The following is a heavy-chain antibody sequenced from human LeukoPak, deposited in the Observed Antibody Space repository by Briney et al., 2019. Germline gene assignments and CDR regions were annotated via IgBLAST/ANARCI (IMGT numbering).Heavy chain of an antibody. D-gene: IGHD3-22*01. CDR1: GGSFSGYY. CDR3: ARDYDSSGYYFEAFDY. CDR2: INHSGST. J-gene: IGHJ4*02. Sequence: PSETLSLTCAVYGGSFSGYYWSWIRQPPGKGLEWIGEINHSGSTNYNPSLKSRVTISVDTSKNQFSLKLSSVTAADTAVYYCARDYDSSGYYFEAFDYWGQGTPVTVSS. V-gene: IGHV4-34*01.